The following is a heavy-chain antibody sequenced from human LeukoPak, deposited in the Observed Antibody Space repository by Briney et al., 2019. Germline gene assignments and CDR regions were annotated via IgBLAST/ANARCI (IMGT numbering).Heavy chain of an antibody. D-gene: IGHD3-9*01. Sequence: GASVKVSCKASGYTFISYDINWVRQATGQGLEWMGWMNPNSGNTGYAQKFQGRVTITRNTSISTAYMELSRLRSDDTAVYYCARGPNILSYPNKVYYYYYYMDVWGKGTTVTVSS. CDR3: ARGPNILSYPNKVYYYYYYMDV. V-gene: IGHV1-8*01. CDR1: GYTFISYD. J-gene: IGHJ6*03. CDR2: MNPNSGNT.